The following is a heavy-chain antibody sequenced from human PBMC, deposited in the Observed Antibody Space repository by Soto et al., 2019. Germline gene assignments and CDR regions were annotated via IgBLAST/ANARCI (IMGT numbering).Heavy chain of an antibody. D-gene: IGHD6-6*01. CDR1: GFSFSDFY. CDR3: ARRPDDVLYGVDV. Sequence: SLRLSCAASGFSFSDFYMSWIRQAPGKGLEWVSYISTSSTYTNYADSVRGRFTISRDNAKNSLYLQMNSLRAEDTAVYYCARRPDDVLYGVDVWGQGTTVTVSS. V-gene: IGHV3-11*03. J-gene: IGHJ6*02. CDR2: ISTSSTYT.